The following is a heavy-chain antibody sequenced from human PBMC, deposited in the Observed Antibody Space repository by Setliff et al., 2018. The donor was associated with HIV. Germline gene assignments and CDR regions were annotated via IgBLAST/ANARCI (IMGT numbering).Heavy chain of an antibody. Sequence: GGSLRLSCAASGFTFSNGAMGWVRQAPGEGLELVSAILSTGERTFYADSVKGRFTISRDNSKNTVYLQMNSLRAEDTAEYYCAKELAASGLGYFDSWGRGILVTVSS. J-gene: IGHJ4*02. CDR1: GFTFSNGA. V-gene: IGHV3-23*01. CDR3: AKELAASGLGYFDS. CDR2: ILSTGERT. D-gene: IGHD3-22*01.